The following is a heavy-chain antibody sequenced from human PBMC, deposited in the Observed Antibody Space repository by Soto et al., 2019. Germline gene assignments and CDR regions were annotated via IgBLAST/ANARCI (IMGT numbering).Heavy chain of an antibody. Sequence: GGSLRLSCAASGFTFSSYAMHWVRQAPGKGLEWVAVISYDGSNKYYADSVKGRFTISRDNSKNTLYLQMNSLRAEDTAVYYCARGDCSSTSCAADAGRGVPFDYWGQGTLVTVSS. D-gene: IGHD2-2*01. CDR3: ARGDCSSTSCAADAGRGVPFDY. J-gene: IGHJ4*02. V-gene: IGHV3-30-3*01. CDR1: GFTFSSYA. CDR2: ISYDGSNK.